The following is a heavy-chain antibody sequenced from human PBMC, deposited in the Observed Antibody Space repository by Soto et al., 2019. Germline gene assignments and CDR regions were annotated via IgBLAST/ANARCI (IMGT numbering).Heavy chain of an antibody. CDR1: GFTVSSYG. J-gene: IGHJ4*02. Sequence: LGGSLRLSCAASGFTVSSYGMHWVRQAPGKGLEWVAVISRDGGTKYYADSVKGRFTISRDNSRNTLFLEMNSLRGDDMAVYYCTGEVASRYWGQGTLVTVS. CDR2: ISRDGGTK. D-gene: IGHD2-8*02. V-gene: IGHV3-30*03. CDR3: TGEVASRY.